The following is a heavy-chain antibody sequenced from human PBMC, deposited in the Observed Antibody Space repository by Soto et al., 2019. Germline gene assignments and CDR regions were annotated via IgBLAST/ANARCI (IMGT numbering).Heavy chain of an antibody. CDR3: ARYRREAVAGYTLDN. CDR2: AYNSGST. CDR1: GGSISSNY. D-gene: IGHD6-13*01. V-gene: IGHV4-59*01. J-gene: IGHJ4*02. Sequence: SETLSLTCTVSGGSISSNYWTWILQPPGKGLEWIGYAYNSGSTNYNPSLKSRVTISEDTSKSQFSLKVNSMTAADTAVYYCARYRREAVAGYTLDNWGQGILVTVSS.